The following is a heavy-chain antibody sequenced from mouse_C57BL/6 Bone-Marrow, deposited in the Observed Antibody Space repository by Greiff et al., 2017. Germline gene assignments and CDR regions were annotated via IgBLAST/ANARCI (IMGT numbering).Heavy chain of an antibody. CDR1: GYAFSSYW. Sequence: QVQLKQSGAELVKPGASVKISCKASGYAFSSYWMNWVKQRPGKGLEWIGQIYPGDGDTNYNGKFKGKATLTADKSSSTAYMQLSSLTSEDSAVYFCARGLGRDWYFDVWGTGTTVTVSS. J-gene: IGHJ1*03. V-gene: IGHV1-80*01. CDR3: ARGLGRDWYFDV. CDR2: IYPGDGDT. D-gene: IGHD4-1*01.